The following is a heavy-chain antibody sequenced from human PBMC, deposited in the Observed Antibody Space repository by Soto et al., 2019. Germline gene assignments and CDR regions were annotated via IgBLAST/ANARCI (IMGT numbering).Heavy chain of an antibody. CDR1: GFTFSSYS. D-gene: IGHD2-2*01. CDR2: ISSSSSYI. Sequence: GGSLRLSCAASGFTFSSYSMNWVRQAPGKGLEWVSSISSSSSYIYYADSVKGRFTISRDNAKNSLYLQMNSLRAEDTAVYYCAMSGYCSSTSCYVREKNYYYGMDVWGQGTTVTVSS. J-gene: IGHJ6*02. CDR3: AMSGYCSSTSCYVREKNYYYGMDV. V-gene: IGHV3-21*01.